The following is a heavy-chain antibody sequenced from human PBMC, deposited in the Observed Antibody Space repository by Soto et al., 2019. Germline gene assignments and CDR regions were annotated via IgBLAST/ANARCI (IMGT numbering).Heavy chain of an antibody. J-gene: IGHJ6*02. Sequence: QVQLVQSGAEVKKPGASVKVSCKASGYTFTSYGITWVRQAPGQGLEWMGWISAYNGNTNYAQKLQGRVTMTTDTSTRTAYMELRSLRSDDTAVYYCARVVGATRNYYYYGMDVWGQGTTVTVSS. CDR1: GYTFTSYG. V-gene: IGHV1-18*01. CDR3: ARVVGATRNYYYYGMDV. D-gene: IGHD1-26*01. CDR2: ISAYNGNT.